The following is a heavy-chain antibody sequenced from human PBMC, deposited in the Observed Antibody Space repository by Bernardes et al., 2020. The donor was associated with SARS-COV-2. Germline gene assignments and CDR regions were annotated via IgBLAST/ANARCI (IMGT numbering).Heavy chain of an antibody. D-gene: IGHD6-6*01. CDR1: GGSISHYY. CDR3: ARHQPYGSSLGWFDP. J-gene: IGHJ5*02. V-gene: IGHV4-59*01. CDR2: IYSSGST. Sequence: SETLSLTCTVSGGSISHYYWNWIRQPPGKGLEWIGYIYSSGSTNYNPSLKSRVTISVDTSKNQFSLRLSSVTAADTAVYYCARHQPYGSSLGWFDPWGQGTLVSVSS.